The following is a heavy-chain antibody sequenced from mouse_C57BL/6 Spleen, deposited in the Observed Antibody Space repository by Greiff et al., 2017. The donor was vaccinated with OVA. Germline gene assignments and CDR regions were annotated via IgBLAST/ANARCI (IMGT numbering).Heavy chain of an antibody. D-gene: IGHD2-5*01. J-gene: IGHJ2*01. CDR3: ARDDSNYFDY. Sequence: EVMLVESGGGLVKPGGSLKLSCAASGFTFSSYAMSWVRQTPEKRLEWVATISDGGSYTYYPDNVKGRFTISRDNAKNNLYLQMSHLKSEDTAMYYCARDDSNYFDYWGQGTTLTVSS. CDR1: GFTFSSYA. CDR2: ISDGGSYT. V-gene: IGHV5-4*01.